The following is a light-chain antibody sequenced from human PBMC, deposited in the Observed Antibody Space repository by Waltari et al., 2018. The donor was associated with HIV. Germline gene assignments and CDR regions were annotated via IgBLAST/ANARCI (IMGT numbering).Light chain of an antibody. CDR3: SSYTTSSTWV. CDR2: EVT. CDR1: SSGIGSCHG. Sequence: QSTLTQPPSVSGSLGQSVTIACSGTSSGIGSCHGVSWYQQPPGTAPKLIIYEVTNRPSGVAVRFSGSKSGNTASLTISGLQAEDEADYYCSSYTTSSTWVFGGGTHLTVL. V-gene: IGLV2-18*02. J-gene: IGLJ3*02.